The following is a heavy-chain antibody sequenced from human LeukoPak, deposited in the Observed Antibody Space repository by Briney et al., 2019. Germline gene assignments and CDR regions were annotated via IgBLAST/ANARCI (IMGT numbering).Heavy chain of an antibody. CDR2: FNPNNGGT. D-gene: IGHD3-9*01. Sequence: ASVKVSCKASGYTFSDHYMHWVRQAPGQGLEWMGWFNPNNGGTNYLEKFQGRVTMTRDTSINTAYMELRRLRSDDTAVYFCARGIHYGILTGYYGPFDYWGQGTLVTVSS. CDR3: ARGIHYGILTGYYGPFDY. CDR1: GYTFSDHY. V-gene: IGHV1-2*02. J-gene: IGHJ4*02.